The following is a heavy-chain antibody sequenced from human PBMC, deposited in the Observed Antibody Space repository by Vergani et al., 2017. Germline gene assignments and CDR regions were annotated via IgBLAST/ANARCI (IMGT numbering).Heavy chain of an antibody. D-gene: IGHD3/OR15-3a*01. CDR3: ARGVLDSKYRHNWFGP. CDR1: GYNFTSFD. J-gene: IGHJ5*02. CDR2: MNPKSGNT. Sequence: QEQLVQSGAEVRKPGASVKVSCKASGYNFTSFDINWVRLATGQGLEWMGWMNPKSGNTAYAAKFQGRITMTRDSSTDTAYMEMKSRRSEDTAIYFGARGVLDSKYRHNWFGPWGQGTVVTVSS. V-gene: IGHV1-8*01.